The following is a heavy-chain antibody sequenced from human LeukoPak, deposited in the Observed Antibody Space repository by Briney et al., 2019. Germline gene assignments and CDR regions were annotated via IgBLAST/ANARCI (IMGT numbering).Heavy chain of an antibody. CDR3: ARVRSSTWLNGFFDY. CDR1: GESFSGYY. V-gene: IGHV4-34*01. Sequence: PSETLTLTCAVYGESFSGYYWSWIRQPPGKGLEWIGEINHSGSTNYNPSLKSRVTISVDTSKNQFSLKLSSVTAADTAVYYCARVRSSTWLNGFFDYWGQGTLVTVSS. J-gene: IGHJ4*02. D-gene: IGHD6-13*01. CDR2: INHSGST.